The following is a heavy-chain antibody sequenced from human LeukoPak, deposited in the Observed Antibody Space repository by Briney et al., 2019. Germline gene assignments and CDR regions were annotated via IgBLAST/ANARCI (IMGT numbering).Heavy chain of an antibody. Sequence: PGRSLRLSCAASGFTFNRYGMHWVRQAPGKGLEWVAVISFSYYADSVKGRFIISRDNSKNTLDPQMNSLRPEDTAGYYCARDFDYGSRNYFDYWGPGTLVTVSS. CDR3: ARDFDYGSRNYFDY. V-gene: IGHV3-30*03. CDR1: GFTFNRYG. D-gene: IGHD3-10*01. J-gene: IGHJ4*02. CDR2: ISFS.